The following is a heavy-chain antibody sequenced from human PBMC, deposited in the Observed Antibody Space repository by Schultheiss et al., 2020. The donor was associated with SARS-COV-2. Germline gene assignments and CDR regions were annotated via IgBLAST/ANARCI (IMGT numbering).Heavy chain of an antibody. J-gene: IGHJ6*03. V-gene: IGHV4-59*12. CDR3: ARDLRGYYYDSSGYQGPYYYYYMDV. D-gene: IGHD3-22*01. CDR1: GGSISSYY. CDR2: IYHSGST. Sequence: SETLSLTCTASGGSISSYYWSWIRQPPGKGLEWIGYIYHSGSTYYNPSLKSRVTISVDRSKNQFSLKLSSVTAADTAVYYCARDLRGYYYDSSGYQGPYYYYYMDVWGKGTTVNGSS.